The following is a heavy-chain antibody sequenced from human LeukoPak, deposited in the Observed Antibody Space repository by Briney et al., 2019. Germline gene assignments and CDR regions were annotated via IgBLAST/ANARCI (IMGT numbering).Heavy chain of an antibody. CDR1: GYTFTSYD. V-gene: IGHV1-8*03. CDR3: ARDPGGTGPYYFDY. CDR2: MNPNSGNT. J-gene: IGHJ4*03. Sequence: ASVKVSCKASGYTFTSYDINWVRQATGQGLEWMGWMNPNSGNTGYAQKFQGRVTITRNTSISTAYMELRSLRSDDTAVYYCARDPGGTGPYYFDYWGQGTTVTVSS. D-gene: IGHD1-1*01.